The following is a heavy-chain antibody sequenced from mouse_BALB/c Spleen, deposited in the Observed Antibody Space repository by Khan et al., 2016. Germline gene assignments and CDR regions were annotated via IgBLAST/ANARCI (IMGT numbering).Heavy chain of an antibody. D-gene: IGHD1-1*01. CDR3: ARRGGNYWYCDV. V-gene: IGHV1-9*01. Sequence: QVQLKQSGAELMKPGASVKISCKATGYTFSSYWIEWVKQRPGHGLEWIGEILPGSGSTNYNEKLKGKATFTAETSSNTAYMQLSSLTSEGTAVYYCARRGGNYWYCDVWGAGTTVTVSS. CDR1: GYTFSSYW. J-gene: IGHJ1*01. CDR2: ILPGSGST.